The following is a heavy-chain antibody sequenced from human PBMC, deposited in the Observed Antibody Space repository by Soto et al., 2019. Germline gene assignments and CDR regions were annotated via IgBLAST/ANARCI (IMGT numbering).Heavy chain of an antibody. CDR1: GYIFVNYG. D-gene: IGHD3-16*01. V-gene: IGHV1-18*01. CDR3: GMVDNYVTPTPQDV. J-gene: IGHJ6*02. CDR2: ISPYTGNT. Sequence: QVPLVQSGDEVKKPGASVKVSCKASGYIFVNYGIAWVRQAPGQGLEWMGWISPYTGNTHSATKVQGRLTMTTDTSTSTAYMDLGSLTSDDTAVYYCGMVDNYVTPTPQDVWGQGTTVTFSS.